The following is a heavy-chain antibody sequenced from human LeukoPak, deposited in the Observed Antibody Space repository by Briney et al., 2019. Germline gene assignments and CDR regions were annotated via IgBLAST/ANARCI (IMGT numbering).Heavy chain of an antibody. D-gene: IGHD2-15*01. CDR1: GGSISSGGYY. CDR2: IYYSGST. J-gene: IGHJ5*02. V-gene: IGHV4-31*03. CDR3: ARDVGDCGGSCYLEGDGGWFDP. Sequence: SETLSLTCTVSGGSISSGGYYWSWIRQHPGKGLEWIGYIYYSGSTYYNPSLKSRVTISVDTSKNQFSLKLSSVTAADTAVYYCARDVGDCGGSCYLEGDGGWFDPWGQGTLVTVSS.